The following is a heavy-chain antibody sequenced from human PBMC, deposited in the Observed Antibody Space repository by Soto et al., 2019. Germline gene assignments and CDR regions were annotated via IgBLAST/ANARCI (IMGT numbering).Heavy chain of an antibody. V-gene: IGHV3-74*01. CDR2: INSDGSST. CDR3: ARGFGTGGNRLKLFDY. J-gene: IGHJ4*02. CDR1: GFTFSSYW. Sequence: GGSLRLSCAASGFTFSSYWMHWVRQAPGKGLVWVSRINSDGSSTSYADSVKGRFTISRDNAKNTLYLQMNSLRAEDTAVYYCARGFGTGGNRLKLFDYWGQGTLVTVSS. D-gene: IGHD2-15*01.